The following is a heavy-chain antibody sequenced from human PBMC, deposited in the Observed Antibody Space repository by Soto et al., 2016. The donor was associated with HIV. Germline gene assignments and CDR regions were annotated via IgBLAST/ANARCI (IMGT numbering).Heavy chain of an antibody. CDR2: ISGSGSST. J-gene: IGHJ6*01. CDR1: GFSFSTYA. Sequence: EVQLLESGGGLVQPGGSLRLSCAASGFSFSTYAMSWVRQAPGKGLEWVASISGSGSSTYYADSVKGRFTISRDNSKNTLYLQMNSLRAEDTAVYYCTKDRGRADVGGVRGRDGTYVTYYG. V-gene: IGHV3-23*01. D-gene: IGHD3-16*01. CDR3: TKDRGRADVGGVRGRDGTYVTYYG.